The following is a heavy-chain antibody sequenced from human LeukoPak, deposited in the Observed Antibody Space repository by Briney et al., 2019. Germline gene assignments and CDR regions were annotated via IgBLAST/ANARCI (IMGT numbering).Heavy chain of an antibody. CDR3: AREGCSGGSCPEDYYYGMDV. V-gene: IGHV3-30-3*01. Sequence: PGRSLRLSCAASGFTFSSYAMHWVRQAPGKGLEWVAVISYDGSNKYYADSVKGRFTISRDNSKNTLYLQMNSLRAEDTAVYYCAREGCSGGSCPEDYYYGMDVWGQGTTVTVSS. CDR2: ISYDGSNK. CDR1: GFTFSSYA. J-gene: IGHJ6*02. D-gene: IGHD2-15*01.